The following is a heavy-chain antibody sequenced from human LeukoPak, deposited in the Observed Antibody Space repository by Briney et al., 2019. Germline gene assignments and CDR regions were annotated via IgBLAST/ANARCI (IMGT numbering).Heavy chain of an antibody. V-gene: IGHV3-30*18. CDR2: ISYDGSNK. CDR1: GFTFSSYG. J-gene: IGHJ4*02. Sequence: GRSLRLSCAASGFTFSSYGMHWVRQAPGKGLEWVAVISYDGSNKYYADSVKGRFTISRDNSKNTLYLQMNSLRAEDTAVYYCAKDHFHYDSSGYYPDYWGQGTLVTVSS. CDR3: AKDHFHYDSSGYYPDY. D-gene: IGHD3-22*01.